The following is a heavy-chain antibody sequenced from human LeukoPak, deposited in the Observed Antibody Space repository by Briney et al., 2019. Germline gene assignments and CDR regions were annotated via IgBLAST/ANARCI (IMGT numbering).Heavy chain of an antibody. CDR2: ISGSGDST. D-gene: IGHD4-17*01. V-gene: IGHV3-23*01. CDR1: GLTFSSYA. J-gene: IGHJ4*02. Sequence: GGSLRLSCAASGLTFSSYAMSWVRRAPGKGLECVSVISGSGDSTYYADSVKGQLTISRDNSKNTLFMQMNSLRAEDTAVYYCAKGHSDYGTGFDQWGQGTLVSVSS. CDR3: AKGHSDYGTGFDQ.